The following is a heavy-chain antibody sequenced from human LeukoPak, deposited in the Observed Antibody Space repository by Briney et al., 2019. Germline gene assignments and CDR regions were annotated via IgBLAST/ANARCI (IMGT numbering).Heavy chain of an antibody. D-gene: IGHD3-22*01. CDR3: ARGYYYDSSALGYDY. V-gene: IGHV1-69*13. J-gene: IGHJ4*02. CDR1: GCTFSSYA. CDR2: IIPIFGTA. Sequence: SVKVSCKASGCTFSSYAISWVRQAPGQGLEWMGGIIPIFGTANYAQKFQGRVTITADEFTSTAYMELSSLRSEDTAVYYCARGYYYDSSALGYDYWGQGTLVTVSS.